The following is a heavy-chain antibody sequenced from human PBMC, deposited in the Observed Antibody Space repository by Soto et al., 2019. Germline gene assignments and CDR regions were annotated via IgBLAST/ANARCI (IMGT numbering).Heavy chain of an antibody. CDR2: IYYSGNT. D-gene: IGHD5-18*01. CDR1: GGSVSSGDYY. CDR3: ARIPVDTSMIYWLDP. Sequence: PSETLSLTCTFSGGSVSSGDYYWSWIRQPPGKGLEWIGYIYYSGNTNYNPSLKSRVIISVDTSKNLFSLKLTSVTAADTAVYYCARIPVDTSMIYWLDPWGQGTLVTVS. J-gene: IGHJ5*02. V-gene: IGHV4-61*08.